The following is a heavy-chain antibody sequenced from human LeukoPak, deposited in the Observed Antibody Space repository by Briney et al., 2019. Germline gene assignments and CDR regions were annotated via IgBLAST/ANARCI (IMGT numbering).Heavy chain of an antibody. CDR1: GFTFSSYA. D-gene: IGHD3-9*01. Sequence: GGSLRLSCAASGFTFSSYAMHWVRQAPGKGLEWVAVISYDGSNKYYADSVKGRFTISRDNSKNTLYLQMNSRRAEDTAVYYCARDGKKYYDILTGLNWFDPWGQGTLVTVSS. CDR3: ARDGKKYYDILTGLNWFDP. V-gene: IGHV3-30*04. CDR2: ISYDGSNK. J-gene: IGHJ5*02.